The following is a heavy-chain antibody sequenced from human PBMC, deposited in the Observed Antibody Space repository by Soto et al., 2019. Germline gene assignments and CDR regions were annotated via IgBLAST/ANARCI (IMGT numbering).Heavy chain of an antibody. Sequence: SETLSLTCTVSGGSISSYYWSWIRQPPGKGLEWIGYIYYSGSTNCNPSLKSRVTISVDTSKNQFSLKLSSVAAADTAVYYCARDHRLCSSTSCYYYYYGMDVWGQGTTVTVSS. CDR3: ARDHRLCSSTSCYYYYYGMDV. CDR1: GGSISSYY. V-gene: IGHV4-59*01. CDR2: IYYSGST. J-gene: IGHJ6*02. D-gene: IGHD2-2*01.